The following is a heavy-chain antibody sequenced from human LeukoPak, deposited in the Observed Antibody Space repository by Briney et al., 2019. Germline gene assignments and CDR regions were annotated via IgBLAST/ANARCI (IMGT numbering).Heavy chain of an antibody. CDR2: IYYSGST. D-gene: IGHD2-15*01. CDR3: ARVLRYRSGGNCYSGGLGYMDV. CDR1: GGSISSSSFY. Sequence: PSETLSLTCTVSGGSISSSSFYWGWIRQPPGKGLEWIGTIYYSGSTYYNPSLKSRVTISVDTSKNQFSLKLSSVTAADTAVYYCARVLRYRSGGNCYSGGLGYMDVWGKGTTVTISS. J-gene: IGHJ6*03. V-gene: IGHV4-39*01.